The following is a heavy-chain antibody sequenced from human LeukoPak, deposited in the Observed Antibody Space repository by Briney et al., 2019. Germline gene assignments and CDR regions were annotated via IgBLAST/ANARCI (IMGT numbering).Heavy chain of an antibody. CDR3: AKPTYDILTGYLYYFDY. Sequence: PGGSLRLSCAASGFTFSSYAMSWVRQAPGKGLEWGSAISGSGGSTYYEDSVKGRFTISRDNSKNTLYLQMHSLRAEDTAVYYCAKPTYDILTGYLYYFDYWGQGTLVTVSS. J-gene: IGHJ4*02. CDR1: GFTFSSYA. V-gene: IGHV3-23*01. CDR2: ISGSGGST. D-gene: IGHD3-9*01.